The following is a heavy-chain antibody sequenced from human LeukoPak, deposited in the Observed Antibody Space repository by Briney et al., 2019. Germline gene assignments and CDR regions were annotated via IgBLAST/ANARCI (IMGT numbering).Heavy chain of an antibody. J-gene: IGHJ4*02. CDR1: GFTFSSYA. Sequence: PGGSLRLSCAASGFTFSSYAMHWVRQAPGKGLEWVAVISYDGSSKYYADSVKGRFTISRDNSKNTLYLQMNSLRAEDTAVYYCARDIGVLDTYYDFWSGYYAPDYWGQGTLVTVSS. D-gene: IGHD3-3*01. CDR2: ISYDGSSK. V-gene: IGHV3-30-3*01. CDR3: ARDIGVLDTYYDFWSGYYAPDY.